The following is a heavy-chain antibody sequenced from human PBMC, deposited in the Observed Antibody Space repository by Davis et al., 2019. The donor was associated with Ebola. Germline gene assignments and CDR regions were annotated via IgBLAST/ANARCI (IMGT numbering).Heavy chain of an antibody. CDR3: ARGGGYCSSTSCYFCDY. Sequence: LRLSCAVSGGSISSGGYSWSWIRQPPGKGLEWIGYIYHSGSTYYNPSLKSRVTISVDRSKNQFSLKLSSVTAADTAVYYCARGGGYCSSTSCYFCDYWGQGTLVTVSS. D-gene: IGHD2-2*01. CDR1: GGSISSGGYS. J-gene: IGHJ4*02. V-gene: IGHV4-30-2*01. CDR2: IYHSGST.